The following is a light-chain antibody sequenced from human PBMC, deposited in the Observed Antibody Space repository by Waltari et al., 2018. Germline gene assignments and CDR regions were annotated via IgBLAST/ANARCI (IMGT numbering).Light chain of an antibody. V-gene: IGLV1-44*01. CDR1: SSNTVSNA. J-gene: IGLJ1*01. CDR2: SST. CDR3: AAWDGSLNGYV. Sequence: QSLLIQSPSSSGTPGQRVTLSCSGTSSNTVSNAVNWFQQLPGTAPKPLISSSTQRPAGVPDRISGSKSGTSASLAISGLQSEDEADYYCAAWDGSLNGYVFGPGTKVTVL.